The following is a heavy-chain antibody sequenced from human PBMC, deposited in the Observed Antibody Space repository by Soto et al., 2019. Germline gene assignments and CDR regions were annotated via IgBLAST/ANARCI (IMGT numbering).Heavy chain of an antibody. CDR3: VRYLHYCFSSGYIEY. CDR1: GYSISSCHY. D-gene: IGHD3-22*01. J-gene: IGHJ4*02. Sequence: ESLTRSLAVSGYSISSCHYWGGIRQPPGRVLEWIGGVFPGGSPYYNTSLKGRVTITSDTSKNKFSLKLTYLDAADTALYYCVRYLHYCFSSGYIEYWGPGTLDTVSS. V-gene: IGHV4-38-2*01. CDR2: VFPGGSP.